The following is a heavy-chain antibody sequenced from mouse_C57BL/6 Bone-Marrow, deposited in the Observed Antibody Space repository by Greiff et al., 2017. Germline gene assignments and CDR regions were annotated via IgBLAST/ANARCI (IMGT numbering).Heavy chain of an antibody. CDR3: VRQEIYYGNYYYAMDY. Sequence: VQLKESGGGLVQPKGSLKLSCAASGFSFNTYAMNWVRQAPGKGLEWVARIRSKSNNYATYYADSVKDRFTISRDDSESMLYLQKNNLKTEDTAMYYCVRQEIYYGNYYYAMDYWGQGTSVTVSS. D-gene: IGHD2-1*01. J-gene: IGHJ4*01. CDR2: IRSKSNNYAT. V-gene: IGHV10-1*01. CDR1: GFSFNTYA.